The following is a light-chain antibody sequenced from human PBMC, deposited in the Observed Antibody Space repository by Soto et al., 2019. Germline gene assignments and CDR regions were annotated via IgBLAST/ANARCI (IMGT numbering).Light chain of an antibody. CDR1: SSDVGSYNL. V-gene: IGLV2-23*03. J-gene: IGLJ2*01. Sequence: QSALTQPASVSGSPGQSITISCTGTSSDVGSYNLVSWYQQYPGKAPKLMSYEGTKRPSGVSNRFSGSKSGNTASLTISGLQAEDEADYYCCSYAGGSTFVVFGGGTKVTVL. CDR3: CSYAGGSTFVV. CDR2: EGT.